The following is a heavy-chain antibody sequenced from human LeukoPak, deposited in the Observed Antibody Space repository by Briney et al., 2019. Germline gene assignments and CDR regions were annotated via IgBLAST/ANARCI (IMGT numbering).Heavy chain of an antibody. D-gene: IGHD2-2*01. CDR2: NYYSGST. CDR3: ARRYCSSLGCHKTINWFDP. J-gene: IGHJ5*02. Sequence: SETLSLTCTVSGGAISDYYWTWIRQPPGKELEWIGYNYYSGSTTYNTSLKSRVTISLDKSKNQFSLELTSVTAADTAVYYCARRYCSSLGCHKTINWFDPWGQGTLVTVSS. CDR1: GGAISDYY. V-gene: IGHV4-59*01.